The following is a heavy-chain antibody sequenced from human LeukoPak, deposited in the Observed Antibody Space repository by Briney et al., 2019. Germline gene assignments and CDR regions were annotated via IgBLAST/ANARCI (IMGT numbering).Heavy chain of an antibody. CDR1: GGSFSGYY. J-gene: IGHJ4*02. D-gene: IGHD2-21*02. V-gene: IGHV4-34*01. Sequence: TASETLSLTCAVYGGSFSGYYWSWIRQPPGKGLEWIGEINHSGSTNYNPSLKSRVTISVDTSKNQFSLKLSSVTAADTAVYYCARSGIVVVTAFDYWGQGTLVTVSS. CDR3: ARSGIVVVTAFDY. CDR2: INHSGST.